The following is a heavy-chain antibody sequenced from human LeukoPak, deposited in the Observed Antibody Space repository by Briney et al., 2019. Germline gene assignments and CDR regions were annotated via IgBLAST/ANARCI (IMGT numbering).Heavy chain of an antibody. CDR2: IKQDGSEK. Sequence: PGGSLTLSCAASGFTFSSYWMSWVRQAPGKGLEWVANIKQDGSEKYYVDSVKGRFTISRDNAKNSLYLQMNSLRAEDTAVYYCARVSPHTVTTLQYFDYWSQGTLVTVSS. CDR3: ARVSPHTVTTLQYFDY. V-gene: IGHV3-7*01. CDR1: GFTFSSYW. D-gene: IGHD4-17*01. J-gene: IGHJ4*02.